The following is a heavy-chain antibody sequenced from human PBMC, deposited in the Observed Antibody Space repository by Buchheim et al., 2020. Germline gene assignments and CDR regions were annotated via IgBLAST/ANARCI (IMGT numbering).Heavy chain of an antibody. D-gene: IGHD5-18*01. CDR1: GGTFSSYA. CDR2: IIPILGIA. J-gene: IGHJ4*02. CDR3: ARDKLWVDTAMVTGDY. Sequence: QVQLVQSGAEVKKPGSSVKVSCKASGGTFSSYAISWVRQAPGQGLEWMGRIIPILGIANYAQKFQGRVTITADKSTSTAYMELSSLRSEDAAVYYCARDKLWVDTAMVTGDYWGQGTL. V-gene: IGHV1-69*04.